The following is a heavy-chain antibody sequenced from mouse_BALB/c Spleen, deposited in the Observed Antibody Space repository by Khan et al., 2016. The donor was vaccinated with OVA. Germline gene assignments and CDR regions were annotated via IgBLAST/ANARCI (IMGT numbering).Heavy chain of an antibody. CDR1: GYTFTNYW. CDR2: IYPGDGRT. J-gene: IGHJ2*01. V-gene: IGHV1S81*02. Sequence: QVQLQQPGAELVKPGASVKLSCKTSGYTFTNYWVHWVKQRPGQGLEWIGEIYPGDGRTNNNENFKNKATLIVDISSTTAYMQLSSLTSEDSAVYYCARNAYFGNYFDYWGQGTTLTVSS. CDR3: ARNAYFGNYFDY. D-gene: IGHD2-10*01.